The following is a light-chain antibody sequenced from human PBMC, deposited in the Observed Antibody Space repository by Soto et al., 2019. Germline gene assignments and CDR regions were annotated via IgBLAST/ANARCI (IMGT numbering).Light chain of an antibody. Sequence: EIVLTQSPGTLSLSPGERATLSCRASQSVSSSYLAWYQQKPGQAPRLLIDGASSRATGITDRFSGSGSGADFTLTISRLEHDDFAVYYCQQYGSSPLITFGQGTRLEIK. V-gene: IGKV3-20*01. J-gene: IGKJ5*01. CDR3: QQYGSSPLIT. CDR1: QSVSSSY. CDR2: GAS.